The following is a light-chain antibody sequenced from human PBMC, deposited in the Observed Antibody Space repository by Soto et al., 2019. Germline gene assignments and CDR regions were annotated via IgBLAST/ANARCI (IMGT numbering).Light chain of an antibody. J-gene: IGLJ1*01. Sequence: LTQPAAVSGSPGQSIAISCTGTSSDVGGYNYVSWYQQHPGKAPKLMIYDVSNRPSGVSNRFSGSKSGNTASLTISGLQAEDEADYYCSSYTSSSTYVFGTGTKVTVL. CDR1: SSDVGGYNY. V-gene: IGLV2-14*01. CDR2: DVS. CDR3: SSYTSSSTYV.